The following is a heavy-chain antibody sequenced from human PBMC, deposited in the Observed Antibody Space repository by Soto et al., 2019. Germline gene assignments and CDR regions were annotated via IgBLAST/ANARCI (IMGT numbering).Heavy chain of an antibody. Sequence: QVQLVQSGAEVKKPGSSVKVSCKASGGTFSSYTISWVRQAPGQGLEWMGRIIPILGIANYAQKFQGRVTITADKSTSTAYMVLSSLRSEDTAVYYCARDYGDYAFDYWGQGTLVTVSS. D-gene: IGHD4-17*01. V-gene: IGHV1-69*08. J-gene: IGHJ4*02. CDR3: ARDYGDYAFDY. CDR2: IIPILGIA. CDR1: GGTFSSYT.